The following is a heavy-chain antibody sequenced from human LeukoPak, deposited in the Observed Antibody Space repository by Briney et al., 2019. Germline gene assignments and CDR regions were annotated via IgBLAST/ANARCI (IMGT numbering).Heavy chain of an antibody. CDR3: ARLLGYCSSTSCSPPDY. CDR1: GYSFTSYW. CDR2: IYPGDSDT. D-gene: IGHD2-2*01. J-gene: IGHJ4*02. V-gene: IGHV5-51*03. Sequence: KPGESLKISCKGSGYSFTSYWIGWVRQMPGKVLEWMGIIYPGDSDTRYSPSFQGQVTISADKSISTAYLQWSSLKASDTAMYYCARLLGYCSSTSCSPPDYWGQGTLVTVSS.